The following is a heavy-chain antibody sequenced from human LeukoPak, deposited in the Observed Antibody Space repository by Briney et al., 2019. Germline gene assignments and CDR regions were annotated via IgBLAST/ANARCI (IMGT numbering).Heavy chain of an antibody. Sequence: SETLSLTCSVSGGSLSSYYWTWIRRPPVKGLEWIGYVHYSGSTYYNPSLKSRVTMSKDTSKNQFSLNLSSVTGADTAVYYCARTLWGYAFDIWGQGTMVTVSS. J-gene: IGHJ3*02. CDR2: VHYSGST. CDR1: GGSLSSYY. CDR3: ARTLWGYAFDI. D-gene: IGHD7-27*01. V-gene: IGHV4-59*01.